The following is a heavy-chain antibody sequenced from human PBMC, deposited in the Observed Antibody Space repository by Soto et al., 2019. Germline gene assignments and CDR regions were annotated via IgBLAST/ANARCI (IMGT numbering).Heavy chain of an antibody. Sequence: PGGSLRLSCAASGFSFQNYAMHWVRQAPGKGLEWVSGIGWNRGTIGYADSVRGRFTISRDNAKNSLYLQMNSLRPEDTAFYYCVKDKLYSNYEHYLDHWGQGTLVTVSS. CDR2: IGWNRGTI. J-gene: IGHJ4*02. V-gene: IGHV3-9*01. CDR1: GFSFQNYA. D-gene: IGHD4-4*01. CDR3: VKDKLYSNYEHYLDH.